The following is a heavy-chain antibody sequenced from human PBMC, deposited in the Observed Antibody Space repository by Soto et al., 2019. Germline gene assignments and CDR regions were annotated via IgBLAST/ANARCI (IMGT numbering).Heavy chain of an antibody. CDR3: AKVLNTVTTLYWWYFDL. Sequence: EVQLLESGGDLVQPGGSLRLSCAASGFTFSSYAMSWVRQAPGRGLEWVSAISGSGYSTYYADSVKGRCTVSRDNSRNILYLQVNSLRVEDTAVYFCAKVLNTVTTLYWWYFDLWGRGTLVTVSS. J-gene: IGHJ2*01. CDR1: GFTFSSYA. D-gene: IGHD4-17*01. V-gene: IGHV3-23*01. CDR2: ISGSGYST.